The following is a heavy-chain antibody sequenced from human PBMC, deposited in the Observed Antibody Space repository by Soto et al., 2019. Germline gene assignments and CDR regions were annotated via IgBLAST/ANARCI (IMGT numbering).Heavy chain of an antibody. J-gene: IGHJ4*02. Sequence: VQLVQSGAEVKKPGASVKVSCKASGYTFTSYGISWVRQAPGQGLEWMGWISAYNGNTNYAQKLQGRVTMTTDSSTSTAYMELRSLRSDDTAVYYCARESEAYCSSTSCYERDYWGQGTLVTVSS. CDR3: ARESEAYCSSTSCYERDY. CDR1: GYTFTSYG. D-gene: IGHD2-2*01. V-gene: IGHV1-18*01. CDR2: ISAYNGNT.